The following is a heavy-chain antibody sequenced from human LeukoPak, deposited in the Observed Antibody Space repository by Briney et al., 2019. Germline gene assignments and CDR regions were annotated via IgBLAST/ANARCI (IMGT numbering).Heavy chain of an antibody. D-gene: IGHD2-2*02. Sequence: GASVKVSCKVSGYTLTELSMHWVRQAPGKGLEWMGGFDPEDGETIYAQKFQGRVTMTEDTSTDTAYTELSSLRSEDTAVYYCATDIVVVPAAIHPEFDYWGQGTLVTVSS. CDR3: ATDIVVVPAAIHPEFDY. J-gene: IGHJ4*02. CDR2: FDPEDGET. V-gene: IGHV1-24*01. CDR1: GYTLTELS.